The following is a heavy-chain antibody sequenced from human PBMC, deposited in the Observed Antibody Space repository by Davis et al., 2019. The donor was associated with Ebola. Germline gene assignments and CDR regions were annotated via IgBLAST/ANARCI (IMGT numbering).Heavy chain of an antibody. CDR1: GFTVSSNY. Sequence: LSLTCAASGFTVSSNYMSWVRQAPGKGLEWVSVIYSGGSTYYADSVKGRFTISRDNSKNTLYLQMNSLRAEDTAVYYCARDIRQLGVFDYWGQGTLVTVSS. D-gene: IGHD6-6*01. CDR2: IYSGGST. J-gene: IGHJ4*02. CDR3: ARDIRQLGVFDY. V-gene: IGHV3-66*02.